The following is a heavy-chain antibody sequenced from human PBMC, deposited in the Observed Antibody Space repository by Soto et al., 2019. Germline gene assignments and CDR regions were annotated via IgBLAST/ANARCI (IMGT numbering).Heavy chain of an antibody. D-gene: IGHD5-18*01. V-gene: IGHV3-23*01. CDR3: AKPVFVPNAMVRTFDI. J-gene: IGHJ3*02. CDR1: GFTFSSYA. CDR2: ISDSGGST. Sequence: GGSLRLSCAASGFTFSSYAMSWVRQAPGKGLEWVSTISDSGGSTYYADSVMGRFTISRDNSKNTLYLQMNSLLAEDTAVYYCAKPVFVPNAMVRTFDIWGQGTMVTVSS.